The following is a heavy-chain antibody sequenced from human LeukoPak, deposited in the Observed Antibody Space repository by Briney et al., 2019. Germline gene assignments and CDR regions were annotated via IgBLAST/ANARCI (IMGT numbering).Heavy chain of an antibody. J-gene: IGHJ4*02. CDR1: GFTVRNNY. D-gene: IGHD2-15*01. V-gene: IGHV3-53*01. CDR3: ARGSYCSGGSCYPLFDY. Sequence: GGSLRLSCAASGFTVRNNYMNWVRQAPGKGLEWVSGIYSDGSTYYADSVKGRFTNSRDNSKNTLYLQMNSLRAEDTAVYYCARGSYCSGGSCYPLFDYWGQGTLVTVSS. CDR2: IYSDGST.